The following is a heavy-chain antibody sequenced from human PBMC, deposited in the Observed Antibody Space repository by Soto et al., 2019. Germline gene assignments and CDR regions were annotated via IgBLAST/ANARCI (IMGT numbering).Heavy chain of an antibody. CDR3: ASEWRHDGLDY. D-gene: IGHD5-18*01. J-gene: IGHJ4*02. Sequence: GGSLRLSCAASGFTSSSYAMHWVRQARGKGLEWVAVISYEGSNKYYADSVNGRFIIFRDNSKSTLYLQMNSLRAEDTAVYYCASEWRHDGLDYWGQGTLVTVSS. CDR1: GFTSSSYA. V-gene: IGHV3-30-3*01. CDR2: ISYEGSNK.